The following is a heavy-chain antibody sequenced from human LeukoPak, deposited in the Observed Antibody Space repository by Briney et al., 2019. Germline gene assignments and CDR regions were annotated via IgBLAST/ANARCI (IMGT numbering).Heavy chain of an antibody. Sequence: TGGSLRLSCAASGFTFSSYAMSWVRQAPGKGLEWVSSISASGGSTYYADSAKGRFTISRDDSKNMAYLQMNSLRIEDTAVYYCTCSRNIGGEPEDYWGQGTLVTVSS. CDR2: ISASGGST. V-gene: IGHV3-23*01. CDR1: GFTFSSYA. D-gene: IGHD2/OR15-2a*01. J-gene: IGHJ4*02. CDR3: TCSRNIGGEPEDY.